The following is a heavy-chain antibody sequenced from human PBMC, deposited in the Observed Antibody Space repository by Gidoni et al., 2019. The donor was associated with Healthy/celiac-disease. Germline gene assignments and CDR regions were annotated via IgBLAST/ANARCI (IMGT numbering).Heavy chain of an antibody. CDR1: GFTFSNAW. CDR3: TTEEQWLVYFDY. V-gene: IGHV3-15*01. Sequence: EVQLVESGGGLVKPGGSLRLSCAASGFTFSNAWMSWVRQAPGKGLEWVGRIKSKTDGGTTDYAAPVKGRFTISRDDSKNTLYLQMNSLKTEDTAVYYCTTEEQWLVYFDYWGQGTLVTVSS. J-gene: IGHJ4*02. D-gene: IGHD6-19*01. CDR2: IKSKTDGGTT.